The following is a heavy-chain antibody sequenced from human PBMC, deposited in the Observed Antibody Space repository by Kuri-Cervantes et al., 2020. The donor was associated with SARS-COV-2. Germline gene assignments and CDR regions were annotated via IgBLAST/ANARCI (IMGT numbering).Heavy chain of an antibody. J-gene: IGHJ3*02. CDR2: ISYDGSNK. V-gene: IGHV3-30-3*01. D-gene: IGHD3-10*01. CDR1: GFTFSSYA. CDR3: AAELVDAFDI. Sequence: GGSLRLSCAASGFTFSSYAMHWVRQAPGKGLEWVAVISYDGSNKYYADSVKGRFTISRDNSKNTLYLQMNSPRAEDTAVYYCAAELVDAFDIWGQGTMVTVSS.